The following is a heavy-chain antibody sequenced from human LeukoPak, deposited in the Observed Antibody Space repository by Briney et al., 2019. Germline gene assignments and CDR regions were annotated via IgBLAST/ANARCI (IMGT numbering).Heavy chain of an antibody. J-gene: IGHJ5*02. Sequence: GRSLRLSCAASGFTFSSYAMHWVRQAPGKGLEWVAVISYDGSNKYYADSVKGRFTISRDNSKNTLYLQMNSLRAEDTAVYYCARDPLSGSGWYSSWYNWFDPWGQGTLVTVSS. V-gene: IGHV3-30*04. CDR2: ISYDGSNK. CDR3: ARDPLSGSGWYSSWYNWFDP. CDR1: GFTFSSYA. D-gene: IGHD6-19*01.